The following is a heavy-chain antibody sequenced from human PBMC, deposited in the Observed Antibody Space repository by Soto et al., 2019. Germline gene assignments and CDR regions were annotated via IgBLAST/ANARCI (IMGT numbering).Heavy chain of an antibody. CDR3: ARPLKVRGVIYYYGMDV. D-gene: IGHD3-10*01. J-gene: IGHJ6*02. V-gene: IGHV1-69*01. CDR2: IIPIFGTA. Sequence: QVQLVQSGAEVKKPGSSVKVSCKASGGTFSSYAISWVRQAPGQGLEWMGGIIPIFGTANYAQKFQGRVTITADESTSTAYMELSSLRSEDTAVYYCARPLKVRGVIYYYGMDVWGQGTTVTVSS. CDR1: GGTFSSYA.